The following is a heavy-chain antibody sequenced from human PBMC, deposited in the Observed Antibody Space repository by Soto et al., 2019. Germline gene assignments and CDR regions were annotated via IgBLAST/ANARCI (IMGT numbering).Heavy chain of an antibody. J-gene: IGHJ4*02. CDR3: ARSTNGSFDY. D-gene: IGHD2-8*01. Sequence: GGSLRLSCAASGFVFSNYWMHWVRQVPGKGLVWVSRINYDGDIRNYTDSVKGRFTLSRDNARGTLHLQMNSLSAEDTAVYYCARSTNGSFDYWGQGTLVTVSS. CDR1: GFVFSNYW. V-gene: IGHV3-74*01. CDR2: INYDGDIR.